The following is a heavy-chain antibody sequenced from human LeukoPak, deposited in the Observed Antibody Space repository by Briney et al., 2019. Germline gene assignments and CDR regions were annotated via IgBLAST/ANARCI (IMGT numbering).Heavy chain of an antibody. Sequence: SETLSLPCTVSGGPISSYYWSWIRQPPGKGLEWIGYIYYSGSTNYNPSLKSRVTISVDTSKNQCSLKLSSVTAADTAVYYCARESFSSSGMDYWGQGTLVTVSS. V-gene: IGHV4-59*01. CDR1: GGPISSYY. J-gene: IGHJ4*02. CDR2: IYYSGST. CDR3: ARESFSSSGMDY. D-gene: IGHD6-13*01.